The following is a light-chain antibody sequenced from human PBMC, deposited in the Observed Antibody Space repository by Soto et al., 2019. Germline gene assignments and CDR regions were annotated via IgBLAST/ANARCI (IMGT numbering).Light chain of an antibody. CDR3: AGWDDTLNGWV. Sequence: QAVVTQPPSASGTPGQRVTISCSGSSSNIGSNTINWYQQLPGTAPKVLIFSNSNRPSGVPGRFSGSKSGTSASLAISGLQSEDEADYYCAGWDDTLNGWVFGGGTKVTVL. J-gene: IGLJ3*02. CDR1: SSNIGSNT. V-gene: IGLV1-44*01. CDR2: SNS.